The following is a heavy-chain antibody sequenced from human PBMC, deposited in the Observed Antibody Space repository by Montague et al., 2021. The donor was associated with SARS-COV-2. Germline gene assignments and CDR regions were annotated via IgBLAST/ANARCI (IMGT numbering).Heavy chain of an antibody. Sequence: SETLSLTCTVSGGSISRYYWNWIWQPPGQGLELISYIYNSGSTNYNSSLKRRVTISVDTSKNQFSLKLSSVTAADTAVYYCARSREKYNILTGYSYYFDYWGQGTLVTVSS. J-gene: IGHJ4*02. CDR1: GGSISRYY. D-gene: IGHD3-9*01. V-gene: IGHV4-59*01. CDR3: ARSREKYNILTGYSYYFDY. CDR2: IYNSGST.